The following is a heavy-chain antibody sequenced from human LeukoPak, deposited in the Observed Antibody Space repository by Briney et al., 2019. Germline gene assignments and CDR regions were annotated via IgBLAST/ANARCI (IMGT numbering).Heavy chain of an antibody. CDR2: IYYSGDT. J-gene: IGHJ4*02. Sequence: SETLSLTCTVSGGSITSSSHYWGWIRQPPGKGLEWIGSIYYSGDTYFNPSLKSRVTISVDTSKNQFSLKLSSVTAADTAVYYCASDYGDYVFGYWGQGTLVTVSS. D-gene: IGHD4-17*01. CDR1: GGSITSSSHY. CDR3: ASDYGDYVFGY. V-gene: IGHV4-39*07.